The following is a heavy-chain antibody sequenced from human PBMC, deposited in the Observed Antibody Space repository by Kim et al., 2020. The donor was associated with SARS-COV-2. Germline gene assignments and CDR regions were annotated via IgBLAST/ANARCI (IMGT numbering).Heavy chain of an antibody. CDR2: IYRNGTT. V-gene: IGHV3-53*01. CDR3: SGDNYNNYWYKY. Sequence: GGSLRLSCAASEFSVSTKTMTWVRQTPGKGLEWVSIIYRNGTTYYAEYVKARLTTTRDTSKNTRYHQMDNMRADDTAVYYCSGDNYNNYWYKYWGQGTLVTVSA. J-gene: IGHJ4*02. D-gene: IGHD1-20*01. CDR1: EFSVSTKT.